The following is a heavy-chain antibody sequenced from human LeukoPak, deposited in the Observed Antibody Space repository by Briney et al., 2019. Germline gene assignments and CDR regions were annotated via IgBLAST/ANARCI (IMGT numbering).Heavy chain of an antibody. J-gene: IGHJ5*02. D-gene: IGHD3-22*01. V-gene: IGHV1-18*01. CDR3: ARDGPDRAAWFDP. CDR2: ISDYNGNT. Sequence: ASVKVSCKASGYTFSSYGISWVRQAPGQGLEWMGWISDYNGNTNYARKVQGGVTMTTDPFTSTAYMELRSLRSDDTAVYYCARDGPDRAAWFDPWGQGTLVTVSS. CDR1: GYTFSSYG.